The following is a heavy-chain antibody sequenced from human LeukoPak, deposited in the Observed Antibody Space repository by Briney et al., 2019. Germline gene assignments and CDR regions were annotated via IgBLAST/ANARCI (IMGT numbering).Heavy chain of an antibody. CDR2: INPNSGGT. V-gene: IGHV1-2*02. J-gene: IGHJ3*02. CDR3: ARDRTSAFDI. CDR1: GYTFTGYY. Sequence: GPVKVSCKASGYTFTGYYMHWVRQAPGQGLEWMGWINPNSGGTNYAQKFQGRVTMTRDTSISTAYMELRSLRSDDTAVYYCARDRTSAFDIWGQGTMVTVSS.